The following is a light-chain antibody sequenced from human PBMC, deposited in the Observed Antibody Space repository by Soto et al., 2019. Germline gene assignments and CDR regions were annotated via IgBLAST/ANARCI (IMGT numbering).Light chain of an antibody. V-gene: IGKV3-11*01. CDR2: GAF. J-gene: IGKJ5*01. CDR3: QQRNVWPPVT. CDR1: QSVSSN. Sequence: EIVMTQSPATLSVSPGERATLSCRASQSVSSNLAWYQRKPGQAPRLLIYGAFNRATGIPARFSGSGSGTDFTLTISSLEPEDSAVYYCQQRNVWPPVTFGQGTRLEIK.